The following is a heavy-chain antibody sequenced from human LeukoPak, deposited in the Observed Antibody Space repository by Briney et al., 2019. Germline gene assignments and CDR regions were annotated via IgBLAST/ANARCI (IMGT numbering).Heavy chain of an antibody. D-gene: IGHD3-22*01. J-gene: IGHJ4*02. V-gene: IGHV1-8*01. CDR3: ARGHPRAHYYDSSGYHV. Sequence: ASVKVSCKASGYTFTSYDINWVRQATGQGLEWMGWMNPNSGNTGYAQKFQGRVTMTRNTSISTAYMELSSLRSEDTAVYYCARGHPRAHYYDSSGYHVWGQGTLVTVSS. CDR2: MNPNSGNT. CDR1: GYTFTSYD.